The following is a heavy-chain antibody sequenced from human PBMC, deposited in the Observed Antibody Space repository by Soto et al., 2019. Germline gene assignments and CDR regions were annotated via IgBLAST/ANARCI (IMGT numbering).Heavy chain of an antibody. Sequence: EVQLVESGGGLVQPGGSLRLSCAGSGFIFSNYWMHWVRQAPGKGLEWVARIDHDGPTDYADSVRGRFTISRDNAENTLYLQMNSLRPEDTAVYYCVRGSHGDYWGQGTLVTVSS. D-gene: IGHD2-15*01. CDR3: VRGSHGDY. CDR2: IDHDGPT. V-gene: IGHV3-74*01. J-gene: IGHJ4*02. CDR1: GFIFSNYW.